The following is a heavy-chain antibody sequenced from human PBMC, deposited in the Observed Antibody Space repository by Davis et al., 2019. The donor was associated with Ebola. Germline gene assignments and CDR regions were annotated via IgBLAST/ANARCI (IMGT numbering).Heavy chain of an antibody. Sequence: AASVKVSCKASGYTFTTYIISWVRQAPGQGLEWMGWISAYNGDTNYAQKLQGRVTMTTDTSTSTAYMELRSLRSDDTAVYYCARSITMVRGVSWFDPWGQGTLVTVSS. CDR2: ISAYNGDT. V-gene: IGHV1-18*01. CDR3: ARSITMVRGVSWFDP. CDR1: GYTFTTYI. D-gene: IGHD3-10*01. J-gene: IGHJ5*02.